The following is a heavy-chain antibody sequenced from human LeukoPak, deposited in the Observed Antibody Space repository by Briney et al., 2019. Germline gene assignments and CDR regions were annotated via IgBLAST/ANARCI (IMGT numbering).Heavy chain of an antibody. J-gene: IGHJ5*02. Sequence: GASVKVSCKASGGTFNSYAISWVRQAPGQGLEWMGVIYPSGGSTSYAQKFQGRVTMTRDTSTSTVYMELSSLRSEDTAVYYCASSSGGSYEDWFDPWGQGTLVTVSS. CDR2: IYPSGGST. D-gene: IGHD1-26*01. CDR1: GGTFNSYA. CDR3: ASSSGGSYEDWFDP. V-gene: IGHV1-46*02.